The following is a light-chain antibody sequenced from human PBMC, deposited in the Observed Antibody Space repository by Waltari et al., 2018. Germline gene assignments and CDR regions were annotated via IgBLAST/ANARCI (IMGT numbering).Light chain of an antibody. CDR2: DVS. CDR1: SSHIGVYNY. Sequence: QSALTLPASVSGCPGHPLTISCTGTSSHIGVYNYVTWFQHDPGKASKVVNYDVSERPSEVFICFAGSQYAGAAARISAGLHGADDAVYYCSPQAGSDTGVFGGGTKLTVL. V-gene: IGLV2-14*03. J-gene: IGLJ3*02. CDR3: SPQAGSDTGV.